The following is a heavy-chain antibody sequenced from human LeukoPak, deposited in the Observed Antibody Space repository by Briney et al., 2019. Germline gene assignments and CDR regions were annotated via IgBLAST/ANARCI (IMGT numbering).Heavy chain of an antibody. D-gene: IGHD2-15*01. V-gene: IGHV3-7*01. CDR3: AREGRKSRGVDIVRKKETGYYYYMDV. Sequence: GGSLRLSCVASGFAFSRSWMSWVRQAPGKGLEWVGNIQPDGSEQYPVDSVKGRFTISRDNAKNSLYLQMNSLRAEDTAVYYCAREGRKSRGVDIVRKKETGYYYYMDVWGKGTTVTVSS. CDR1: GFAFSRSW. J-gene: IGHJ6*03. CDR2: IQPDGSEQ.